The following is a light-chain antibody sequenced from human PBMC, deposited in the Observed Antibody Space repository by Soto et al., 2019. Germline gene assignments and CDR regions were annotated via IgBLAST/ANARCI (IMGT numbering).Light chain of an antibody. V-gene: IGKV3-11*01. Sequence: EIVLTQSPATLSLSPGERATLSCRASQSVNRNLAWYRQKPGQAPRLLIYDASNRATGIPARFSGSGSGTDFTLTISSLEPADFAVYYCQQRSNWPHTFGGGTKVEIK. J-gene: IGKJ4*01. CDR1: QSVNRN. CDR2: DAS. CDR3: QQRSNWPHT.